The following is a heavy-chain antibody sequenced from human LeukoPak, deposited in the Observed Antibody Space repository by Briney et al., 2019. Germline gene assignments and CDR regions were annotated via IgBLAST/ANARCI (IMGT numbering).Heavy chain of an antibody. CDR3: ARVQFWSAYTDAFDI. J-gene: IGHJ3*02. V-gene: IGHV3-21*01. CDR1: GFTFSSYS. CDR2: ISSSSSYI. Sequence: GGSLRLSCAASGFTFSSYSMNWVRQAPGKGLEWVSSISSSSSYIYYADSVKGRFTISRDNAKNSLYLQMNSLRAEDTAVYYCARVQFWSAYTDAFDIWGQGTMVTVSS. D-gene: IGHD3-3*01.